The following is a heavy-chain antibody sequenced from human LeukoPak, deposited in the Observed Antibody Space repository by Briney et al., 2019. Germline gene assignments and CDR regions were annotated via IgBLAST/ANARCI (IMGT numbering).Heavy chain of an antibody. Sequence: HPGGSLRLSCAASGFTFDDYAMHWVRQAPGKGLEWVSGISWNSGSIGYADSVKGRFTISRDNAKNSLYLQMNSLRAEDTAVYYCAKATVHYYDSSGYSQEYFQHWGQGTLVTVSS. CDR1: GFTFDDYA. V-gene: IGHV3-9*01. D-gene: IGHD3-22*01. J-gene: IGHJ1*01. CDR3: AKATVHYYDSSGYSQEYFQH. CDR2: ISWNSGSI.